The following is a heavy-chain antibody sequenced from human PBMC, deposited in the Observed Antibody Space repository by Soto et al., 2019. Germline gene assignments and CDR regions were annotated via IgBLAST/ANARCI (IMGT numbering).Heavy chain of an antibody. CDR2: ISGTGSRT. D-gene: IGHD3-10*01. CDR1: GFPFNHFA. Sequence: PGGSMRLSWAASGFPFNHFALSWVRKSPGKGLEWVSAISGTGSRTWYADSVRGRFTVSRDNSKNTLYLQMNSLRDEDTAVYYCAKFGASGSYFQFDYCGPGTLVSVSS. J-gene: IGHJ4*02. V-gene: IGHV3-23*01. CDR3: AKFGASGSYFQFDY.